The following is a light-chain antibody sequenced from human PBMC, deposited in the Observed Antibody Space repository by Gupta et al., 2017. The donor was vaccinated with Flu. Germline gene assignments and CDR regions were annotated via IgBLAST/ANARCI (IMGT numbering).Light chain of an antibody. V-gene: IGKV3-11*01. CDR2: DAS. CDR1: QSVSSY. Sequence: PVTLSLSPGERATLSCRASQSVSSYLAWYQQRPGQAPRLLIYDASNRATGIPARFSGSGSGTDFTLTIGSLEPEDFAFYYCQQRSNWPPTFGQGTKVEIK. J-gene: IGKJ1*01. CDR3: QQRSNWPPT.